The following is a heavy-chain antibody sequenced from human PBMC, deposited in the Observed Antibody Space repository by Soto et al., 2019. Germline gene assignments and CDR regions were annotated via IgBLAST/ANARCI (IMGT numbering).Heavy chain of an antibody. J-gene: IGHJ5*02. CDR2: ISTYSGDT. CDR1: GDTFFTYD. V-gene: IGHV1-18*01. Sequence: QVHLVQSGVEVKTPGASVKVSCPASGDTFFTYDISWVRQAPGQGLEWMGWISTYSGDTKYAQKFQGRVTMTTDTSTTTADLEPRRRRSADAAVYYSARHHGPTKSDNWCDHWGQETLVT. CDR3: ARHHGPTKSDNWCDH. D-gene: IGHD5-12*01.